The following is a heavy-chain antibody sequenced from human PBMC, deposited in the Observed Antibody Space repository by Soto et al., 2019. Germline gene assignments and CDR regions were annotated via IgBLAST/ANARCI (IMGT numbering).Heavy chain of an antibody. J-gene: IGHJ6*03. CDR1: GYTFTSYA. Sequence: ASVKVSCKASGYTFTSYAMHWVRQAPGQRLEWMGWINAGNGNTKYSQKFQGRVTITRDTSASTAYMELSSLRSEDTAVYYCASSTSWWLRSRDYYYYMDVWGKGTTVTVSS. CDR2: INAGNGNT. CDR3: ASSTSWWLRSRDYYYYMDV. D-gene: IGHD5-12*01. V-gene: IGHV1-3*01.